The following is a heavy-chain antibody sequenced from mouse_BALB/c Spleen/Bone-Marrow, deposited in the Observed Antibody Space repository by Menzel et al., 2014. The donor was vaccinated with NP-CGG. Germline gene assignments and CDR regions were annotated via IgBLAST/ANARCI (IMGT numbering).Heavy chain of an antibody. CDR3: ARAFDY. J-gene: IGHJ2*01. V-gene: IGHV2-9*02. Sequence: VQGVESGPGLVAPSQSLSITCTVSGISLTSYSVYWVRQPPGKGLEWLGVIWAGGSTNYNSALMSRLSISKDNSKSQVFLKMNSLQTDDTAMYYCARAFDYWGQGTTLTVSS. CDR2: IWAGGST. CDR1: GISLTSYS.